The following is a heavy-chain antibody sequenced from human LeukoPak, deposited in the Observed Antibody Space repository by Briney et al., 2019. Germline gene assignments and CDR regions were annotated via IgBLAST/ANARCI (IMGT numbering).Heavy chain of an antibody. J-gene: IGHJ4*02. Sequence: PGGSLRLSCAASGFTFSSYSMNWVRQAPGKGLEWVSSISSSSSYIYYADSVKGRFTISRDNSKNTLYLQMNSLRAENTAVYYCARNSGYPLGYFDYWGQGTLVTVSS. CDR1: GFTFSSYS. V-gene: IGHV3-21*01. CDR2: ISSSSSYI. CDR3: ARNSGYPLGYFDY. D-gene: IGHD5-12*01.